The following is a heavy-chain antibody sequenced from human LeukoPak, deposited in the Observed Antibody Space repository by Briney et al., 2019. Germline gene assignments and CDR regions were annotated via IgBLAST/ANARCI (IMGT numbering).Heavy chain of an antibody. CDR3: ARGRSFNYNDNRAHYPY. D-gene: IGHD3-22*01. Sequence: ETGGSLRLSRAASGFTFSSYDFHWIRQVPGYGLEWVSGIGTLGDTYYLGSAKGRFTISRENAKNSLYLQMNSLRAGDTAVYYCARGRSFNYNDNRAHYPYWGQGTVVTVSS. CDR2: IGTLGDT. V-gene: IGHV3-13*01. J-gene: IGHJ4*02. CDR1: GFTFSSYD.